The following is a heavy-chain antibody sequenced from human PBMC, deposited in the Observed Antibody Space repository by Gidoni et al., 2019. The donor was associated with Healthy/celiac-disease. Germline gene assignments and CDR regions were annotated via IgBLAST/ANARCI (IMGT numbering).Heavy chain of an antibody. D-gene: IGHD3-22*01. Sequence: QVQLQQWGAGLLKPSETLSLTCAVYGGSFSGYYWSWIRQPPGKGLEWIGEINHSGSTNYNPSLKSRVTISVDTSKNQFSLKLSSVTAADTAVYYCARGPTYYYDSSGYYPTYYYYYYMDVWGKGTTVTVSS. J-gene: IGHJ6*03. CDR3: ARGPTYYYDSSGYYPTYYYYYYMDV. CDR2: INHSGST. V-gene: IGHV4-34*01. CDR1: GGSFSGYY.